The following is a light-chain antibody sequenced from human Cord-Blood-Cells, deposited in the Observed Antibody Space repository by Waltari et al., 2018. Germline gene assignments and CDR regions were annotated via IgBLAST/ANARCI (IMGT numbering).Light chain of an antibody. CDR3: QQYYSTPLT. Sequence: DIQMTQSPSSLSASVGERVTITCRARQGISKSLAWYQQKPRKAPKLLLYAASRLESGVPSRFSGSGSGTDYTLTISSLQPEDFATYYCQQYYSTPLTFGGGTKVEIK. CDR2: AAS. CDR1: QGISKS. V-gene: IGKV1-NL1*01. J-gene: IGKJ4*01.